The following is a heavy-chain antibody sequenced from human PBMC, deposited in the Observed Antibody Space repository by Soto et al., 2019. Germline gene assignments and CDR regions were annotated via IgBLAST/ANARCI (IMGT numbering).Heavy chain of an antibody. V-gene: IGHV3-72*01. Sequence: EVQLVESGGGLVQPGGSLRLSCAASGFTFSDHYMDWVRQAPGKGLEWVGRTRNKANSYTTEYAASVKGRFTISRDDSKTSLYLQMNSLKPEDTAVYYCARVRGYRGMDFQHWGQGTLVTVSS. CDR2: TRNKANSYTT. D-gene: IGHD1-26*01. CDR1: GFTFSDHY. CDR3: ARVRGYRGMDFQH. J-gene: IGHJ1*01.